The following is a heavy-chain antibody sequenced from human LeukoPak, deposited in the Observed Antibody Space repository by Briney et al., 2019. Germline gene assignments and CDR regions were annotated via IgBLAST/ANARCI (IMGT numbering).Heavy chain of an antibody. Sequence: SETLSLTCTVSGGSISNYYWSWIRQPPAKGLEWVGYIYYIGSTNYNPSLKSRVTISVDTSKNQFSLKLSSVTAADTAVYYCARGSSGSDYWGQGTLVTVSS. V-gene: IGHV4-59*01. J-gene: IGHJ4*02. CDR1: GGSISNYY. CDR2: IYYIGST. CDR3: ARGSSGSDY. D-gene: IGHD6-19*01.